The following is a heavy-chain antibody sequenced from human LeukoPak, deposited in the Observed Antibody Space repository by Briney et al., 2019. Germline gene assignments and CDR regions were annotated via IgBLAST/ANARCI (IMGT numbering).Heavy chain of an antibody. Sequence: ASVKVSCKASGYSFTSYYIHWVRQAPGQGLEWMGLINPSGGSTHYEQKFQGRVTMTGDIAASTVYMELSSLRYEDTCVYYCAREVGDTASGHSPIQDYWGQGTLVTVSS. V-gene: IGHV1-46*01. CDR1: GYSFTSYY. CDR3: AREVGDTASGHSPIQDY. CDR2: INPSGGST. D-gene: IGHD5-18*01. J-gene: IGHJ4*02.